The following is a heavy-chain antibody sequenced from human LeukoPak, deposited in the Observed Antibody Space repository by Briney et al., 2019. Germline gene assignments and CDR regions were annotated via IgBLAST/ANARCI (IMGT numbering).Heavy chain of an antibody. J-gene: IGHJ6*03. D-gene: IGHD3/OR15-3a*01. CDR1: GFTFSSYA. CDR2: IKQDGSEK. CDR3: ARDGTGAYYYYMDV. V-gene: IGHV3-7*01. Sequence: PGGSLRLSCAASGFTFSSYAMHWVRQAPGKGLEWVANIKQDGSEKYYVDSVKGRFTISRDNAKNSLYLQMNSLRAEDTAVYYCARDGTGAYYYYMDVWGKGTTVTVSS.